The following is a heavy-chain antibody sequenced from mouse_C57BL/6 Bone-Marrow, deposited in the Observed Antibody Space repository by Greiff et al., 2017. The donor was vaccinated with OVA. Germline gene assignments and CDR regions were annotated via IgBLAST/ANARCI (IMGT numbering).Heavy chain of an antibody. CDR3: ARSYYYGSSPHWYFDV. CDR2: IRNKANGYTT. V-gene: IGHV7-3*01. CDR1: GFTFTDYY. Sequence: EVMLVESGGGLVQPGGSLSLSCAASGFTFTDYYMSWVRQPPGKALEWLGFIRNKANGYTTEYSASVKGRFTISRDNSQSILYLQMNALRAEDSATYYCARSYYYGSSPHWYFDVWGTGTTVTVSS. J-gene: IGHJ1*03. D-gene: IGHD1-1*01.